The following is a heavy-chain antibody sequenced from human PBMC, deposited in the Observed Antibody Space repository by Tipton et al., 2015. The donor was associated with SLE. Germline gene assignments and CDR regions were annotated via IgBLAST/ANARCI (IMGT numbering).Heavy chain of an antibody. J-gene: IGHJ6*02. V-gene: IGHV3-9*01. CDR1: GFSVSSNY. CDR2: ISWNSAFI. Sequence: SLRLSCAASGFSVSSNYMSWVRQAPGKGLEWVSGISWNSAFIGYADSVKGRFTISRDNAKNSLYLQMNSLGTEDTAVYYCAKDMAHLKYEGEFFAGYYYNAMDVWGQGTAVTVSS. D-gene: IGHD3-3*01. CDR3: AKDMAHLKYEGEFFAGYYYNAMDV.